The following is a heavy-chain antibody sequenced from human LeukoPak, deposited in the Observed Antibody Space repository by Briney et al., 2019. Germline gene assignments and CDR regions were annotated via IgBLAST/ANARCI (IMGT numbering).Heavy chain of an antibody. CDR1: GFTFSSNY. J-gene: IGHJ4*02. CDR2: IYSGGTT. Sequence: GGSLRLSCAASGFTFSSNYMNWVRQAPGKGLEWVSVIYSGGTTYYTDSVKGRFTISRDNSKNTLYLQMNSLRAEDTAVYYCARLGELGSDFDYRGQGTLGTVS. D-gene: IGHD1-26*01. V-gene: IGHV3-53*01. CDR3: ARLGELGSDFDY.